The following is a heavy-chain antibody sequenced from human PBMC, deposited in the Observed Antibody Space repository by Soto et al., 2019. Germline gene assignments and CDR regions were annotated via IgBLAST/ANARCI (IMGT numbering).Heavy chain of an antibody. CDR2: TNPNSGNA. D-gene: IGHD4-4*01. J-gene: IGHJ5*02. V-gene: IGHV1-8*01. CDR3: ARGAYNDYSHWFDP. Sequence: ASVKVSCKATGYSFTRHDINWLRQAAGQGLEWMGWTNPNSGNAVYAQKFQGRVTMTRNTSITTAYIEVTSLKSEDTAVYFCARGAYNDYSHWFDPWGQGTLVTVSS. CDR1: GYSFTRHD.